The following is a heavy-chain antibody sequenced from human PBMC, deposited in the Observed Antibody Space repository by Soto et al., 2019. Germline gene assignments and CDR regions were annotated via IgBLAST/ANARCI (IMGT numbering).Heavy chain of an antibody. Sequence: VKVSCQASAGTVSSYAISRVLQAPGQGLEWMGGIIPIFGTANYAQKFQGRVTITADRSTSTAYMELSCLRSEDTAVYYCASDCSGGSCYFNSFDPWGQGTLVTVSS. D-gene: IGHD2-15*01. CDR1: AGTVSSYA. CDR2: IIPIFGTA. J-gene: IGHJ5*02. CDR3: ASDCSGGSCYFNSFDP. V-gene: IGHV1-69*13.